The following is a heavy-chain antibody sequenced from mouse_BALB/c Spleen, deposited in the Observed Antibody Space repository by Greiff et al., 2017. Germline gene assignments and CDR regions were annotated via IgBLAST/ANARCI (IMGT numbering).Heavy chain of an antibody. V-gene: IGHV1-9*01. CDR1: GYTFSSYW. CDR3: AITGTLYYFDY. D-gene: IGHD4-1*01. CDR2: ILPGSGST. J-gene: IGHJ2*01. Sequence: VQLQQSGAELMKPGASVKISCKATGYTFSSYWIEWVKQRPGHGLEWIGEILPGSGSTNYNEKFKGKATFTADTSSNTAYMQLSSLTSEDSAVYYCAITGTLYYFDYWGQGTTLTVSS.